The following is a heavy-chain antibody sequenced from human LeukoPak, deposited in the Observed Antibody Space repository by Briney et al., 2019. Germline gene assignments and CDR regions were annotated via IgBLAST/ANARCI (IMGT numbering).Heavy chain of an antibody. D-gene: IGHD6-13*01. CDR1: GFTFSSYA. CDR3: AREGDSSNPFEYYFDY. CDR2: ISYDGSNK. J-gene: IGHJ4*02. Sequence: PGRSLRLSCAASGFTFSSYAMHWVRQAPGKGLEWVAVISYDGSNKYYADSVKGRFTISRDNSKNTLYLQMNSLRAEDTAVYYCAREGDSSNPFEYYFDYWGQGTLVTVSS. V-gene: IGHV3-30-3*01.